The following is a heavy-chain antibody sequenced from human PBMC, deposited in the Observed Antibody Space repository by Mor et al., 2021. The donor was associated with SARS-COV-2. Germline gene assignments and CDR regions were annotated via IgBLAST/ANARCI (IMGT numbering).Heavy chain of an antibody. Sequence: MGYISSSGNTYYNPSLRSRVTIPIDKSRNQFSLRLRSVTAADTAVYYCARVLEEDESCSSSSCYAFDPWGQGIL. CDR3: ARVLEEDESCSSSSCYAFDP. CDR2: ISSSGNT. V-gene: IGHV4-31*02. D-gene: IGHD2-2*01. J-gene: IGHJ5*02.